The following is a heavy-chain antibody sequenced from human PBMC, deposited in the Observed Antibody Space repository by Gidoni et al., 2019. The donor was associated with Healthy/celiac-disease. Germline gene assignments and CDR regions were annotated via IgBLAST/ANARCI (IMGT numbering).Heavy chain of an antibody. CDR2: IDWDDDK. CDR1: GFSLSTSGMR. Sequence: QVTLKESGPALVKPTQTLTLTCTFSGFSLSTSGMRVSWIRQPPGKALEWLARIDWDDDKFYSTSLKTRLTISKDTSKNQVVLTMTNMDPVDTATYYCARIRVRRWSNLIDYWGQGTLVTVSS. V-gene: IGHV2-70*04. J-gene: IGHJ4*02. D-gene: IGHD2-8*02. CDR3: ARIRVRRWSNLIDY.